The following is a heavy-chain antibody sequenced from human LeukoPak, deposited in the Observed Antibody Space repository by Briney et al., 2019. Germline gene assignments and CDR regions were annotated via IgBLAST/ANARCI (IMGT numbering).Heavy chain of an antibody. V-gene: IGHV1-2*02. Sequence: ASLKVSCKASGYTFTGSYIHWVRQAPGQGLEWMGWINPNNGTTNYAQKFQGRVTMTSDTSITTVYMELRSLRSDDTAVYYCARGVYCSSSSCSGGLGYYFYFMDVWGKGTTVTVSS. D-gene: IGHD2-2*01. J-gene: IGHJ6*03. CDR1: GYTFTGSY. CDR2: INPNNGTT. CDR3: ARGVYCSSSSCSGGLGYYFYFMDV.